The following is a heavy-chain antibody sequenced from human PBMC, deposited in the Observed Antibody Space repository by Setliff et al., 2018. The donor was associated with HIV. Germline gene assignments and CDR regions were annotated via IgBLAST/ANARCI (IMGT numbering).Heavy chain of an antibody. D-gene: IGHD4-4*01. Sequence: GGSLRLSCAASRFIFSNYAMHWVRQAPGKGLEWVSYISSSGSTIYYADSVKGRFTISRDNAKNSLYLQMNSLRAEDTAVYYCARDDSNYRQHGMDVWGQGTTVTVSS. CDR1: RFIFSNYA. V-gene: IGHV3-48*03. J-gene: IGHJ6*02. CDR2: ISSSGSTI. CDR3: ARDDSNYRQHGMDV.